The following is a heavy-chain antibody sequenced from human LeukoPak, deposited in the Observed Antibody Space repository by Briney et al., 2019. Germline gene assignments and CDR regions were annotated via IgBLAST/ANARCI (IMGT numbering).Heavy chain of an antibody. D-gene: IGHD3-3*01. CDR2: IAYDGSSK. Sequence: GSLRLSCAASGFTFSSSAMHWVRQAPGKGLEWVAVIAYDGSSKYYADSVKGRFTISRDNSKNTLYLQMNSLRAEDTAVYYCAKAPTNYDFWSGLGYFDFWGQGTLVTVSS. CDR3: AKAPTNYDFWSGLGYFDF. CDR1: GFTFSSSA. J-gene: IGHJ4*02. V-gene: IGHV3-30*04.